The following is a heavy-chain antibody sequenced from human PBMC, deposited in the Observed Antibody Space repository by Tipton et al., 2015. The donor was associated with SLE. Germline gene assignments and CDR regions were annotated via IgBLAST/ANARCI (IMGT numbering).Heavy chain of an antibody. CDR1: GDSVSSNSAA. CDR3: AGGRNYPLDY. V-gene: IGHV6-1*01. D-gene: IGHD4-11*01. Sequence: TLSLTCAISGDSVSSNSAALNWIRQSPSRGLEWLGRTYYRSKWYNDYAVSVKSRITINPDTSKNQFSLQLNSVTPEDTAVYYCAGGRNYPLDYWGQGTLVTVSS. CDR2: TYYRSKWYN. J-gene: IGHJ4*02.